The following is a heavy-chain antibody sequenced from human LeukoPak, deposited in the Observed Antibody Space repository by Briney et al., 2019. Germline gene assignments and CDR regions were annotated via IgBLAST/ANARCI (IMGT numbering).Heavy chain of an antibody. V-gene: IGHV1-2*02. CDR1: GCTFTGYY. CDR2: INPNSGGT. CDR3: ARDSTGFGELSFDY. J-gene: IGHJ4*02. Sequence: GASVKVSCKASGCTFTGYYMHWVRQAPGQGLEWMGWINPNSGGTNYAQKFQGRVTMTRDTSISTAYMELSRLRSDDTAVYYCARDSTGFGELSFDYWGQGTLVTVSS. D-gene: IGHD3-10*01.